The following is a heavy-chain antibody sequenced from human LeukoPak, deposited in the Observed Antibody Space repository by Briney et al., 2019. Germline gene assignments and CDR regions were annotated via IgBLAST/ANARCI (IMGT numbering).Heavy chain of an antibody. CDR2: FDPEDGET. V-gene: IGHV1-24*01. CDR3: ATGGTVTTVAYYYYGMDV. D-gene: IGHD4-17*01. CDR1: GYTLTELS. J-gene: IGHJ6*02. Sequence: EASVKVSCKVSGYTLTELSMHWVRQAPGKGLEWMGGFDPEDGETIYAQKFQGRVTMTEDTSTDTAYMELSSLRSEDTAVYYCATGGTVTTVAYYYYGMDVWGQGTTVTVS.